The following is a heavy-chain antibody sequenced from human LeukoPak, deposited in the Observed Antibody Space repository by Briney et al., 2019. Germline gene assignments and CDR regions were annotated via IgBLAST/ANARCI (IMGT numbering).Heavy chain of an antibody. CDR2: TYYRSKWYN. CDR1: GDSVSSNSAA. J-gene: IGHJ4*02. Sequence: SQTLSLTCAISGDSVSSNSAAWNWIRQSPSRGLEWLGRTYYRSKWYNDYAVSVKSRITINPDTSKNQFSLQLNSVTPEDTAVYYCARDLDGKKYYDILTGYYVSSYFDYWGQGTLVTVSS. V-gene: IGHV6-1*01. CDR3: ARDLDGKKYYDILTGYYVSSYFDY. D-gene: IGHD3-9*01.